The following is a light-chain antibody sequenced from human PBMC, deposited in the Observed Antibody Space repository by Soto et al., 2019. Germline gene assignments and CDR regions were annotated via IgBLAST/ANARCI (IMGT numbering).Light chain of an antibody. V-gene: IGLV7-46*01. CDR1: TGAVISGHY. J-gene: IGLJ1*01. CDR3: FLSDRGAREV. CDR2: DTS. Sequence: QAVVPKEPSLTVSPGGTVNLTCGSSTGAVISGHYPYWFQQKPGQAPRTLIYDTSNKHSWTPARFSGSLLGGKAALTLSGAQPEDEAEYYFFLSDRGAREVFRIGTKVT.